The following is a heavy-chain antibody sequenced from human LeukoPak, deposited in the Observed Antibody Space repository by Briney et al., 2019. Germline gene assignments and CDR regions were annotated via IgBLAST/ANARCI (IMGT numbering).Heavy chain of an antibody. CDR3: ARWARALGSGFDF. D-gene: IGHD3-10*01. Sequence: SETLSLTCSVYSGSFSGYYWSWIRQPPGKGLEWIGEINHSVGTNYNPSLKSRVTMSLDTSKNQFSLKLSSVTAADTAVYYCARWARALGSGFDFWGQGSLVTVSS. J-gene: IGHJ4*02. CDR2: INHSVGT. CDR1: SGSFSGYY. V-gene: IGHV4-34*01.